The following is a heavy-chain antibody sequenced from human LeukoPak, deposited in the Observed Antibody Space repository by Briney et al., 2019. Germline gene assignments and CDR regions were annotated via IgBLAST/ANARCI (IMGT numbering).Heavy chain of an antibody. D-gene: IGHD3-10*01. CDR1: GGSFSDYS. CDR3: ARVEEGYGSGRRENYYYYYMDV. V-gene: IGHV4-34*01. Sequence: PSETLSLTCAVYGGSFSDYSWTWIRQSPRKGLEWIGEINHSGSTNYNPPLKSRVALAVDPSKNQFSLKLSSVTAADTAVYYCARVEEGYGSGRRENYYYYYMDVWGKGTTVTISS. CDR2: INHSGST. J-gene: IGHJ6*03.